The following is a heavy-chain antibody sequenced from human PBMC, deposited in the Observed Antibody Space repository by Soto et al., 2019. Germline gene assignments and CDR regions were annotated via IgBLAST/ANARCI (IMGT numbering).Heavy chain of an antibody. CDR1: GYTFTGQY. Sequence: GASVKVSCKASGYTFTGQYIHWVRQAPGQGLEWMGWINPNSGGTNYAQKFQGWVTMTRDTSISTAYMELSRLRSDDTAVYYCAKGYCSSTSCHFDYWGQGTLVTSP. CDR2: INPNSGGT. D-gene: IGHD2-2*01. CDR3: AKGYCSSTSCHFDY. J-gene: IGHJ4*02. V-gene: IGHV1-2*04.